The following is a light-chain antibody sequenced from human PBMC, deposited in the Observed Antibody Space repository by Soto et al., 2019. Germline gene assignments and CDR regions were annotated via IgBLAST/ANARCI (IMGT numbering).Light chain of an antibody. V-gene: IGKV3-20*01. CDR2: GAS. CDR1: QSVSSNN. CDR3: QQYRRSAFT. Sequence: EIVLTQSPATLSWSPGERATLSCRASQSVSSNNLAWYHQRPGQAPSVVIYGASTRATGIPERFSGSGSGTDFPLTISRLEPEDFAVYYCQQYRRSAFTFGPGTKVDIK. J-gene: IGKJ3*01.